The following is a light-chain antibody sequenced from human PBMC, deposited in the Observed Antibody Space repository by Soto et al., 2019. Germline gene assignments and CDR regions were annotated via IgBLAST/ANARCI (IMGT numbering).Light chain of an antibody. Sequence: QSALTQPASVSGSPGQSITISCTGTSSDVGGYNYVSWYQQHPGKAPKLMIYEVSNRPSGVSNRFSGSKSGNTASLTISELQAEDEADYYCSSYTSSRAYVFGIGTKVT. CDR3: SSYTSSRAYV. CDR2: EVS. CDR1: SSDVGGYNY. J-gene: IGLJ1*01. V-gene: IGLV2-14*01.